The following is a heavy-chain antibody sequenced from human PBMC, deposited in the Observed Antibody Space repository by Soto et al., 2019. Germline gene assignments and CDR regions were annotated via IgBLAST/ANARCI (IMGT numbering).Heavy chain of an antibody. V-gene: IGHV4-34*01. D-gene: IGHD3-9*01. CDR3: ARESHDILTGPPWVWYFDL. CDR2: INDRGSI. J-gene: IGHJ2*01. CDR1: GGSFSGYY. Sequence: QVQLQQWGAGPLRPLETLSLTCGVSGGSFSGYYWAWIRQSPGKGLEWIGEINDRGSINYNPSLKSRVSISVGESKNHYSLKLGSVTAADTAVYYCARESHDILTGPPWVWYFDLWGRGTLVTVSS.